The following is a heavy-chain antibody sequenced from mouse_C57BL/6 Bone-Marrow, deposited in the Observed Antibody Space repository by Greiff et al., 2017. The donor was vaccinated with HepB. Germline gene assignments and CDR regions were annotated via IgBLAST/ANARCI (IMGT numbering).Heavy chain of an antibody. J-gene: IGHJ4*01. CDR2: IRLKSDNYAT. CDR1: GFTFSNYW. Sequence: EVKLEESGGGLVQPGGSMKLSCVASGFTFSNYWMNWVRQSPEKGLEWVAQIRLKSDNYATHYAESVKGRFTISRDDSKSSVYLQMNNLRAEDTGIYYCTWYYYGSTLCAMDYWGQGTSVTVSS. D-gene: IGHD1-1*01. V-gene: IGHV6-3*01. CDR3: TWYYYGSTLCAMDY.